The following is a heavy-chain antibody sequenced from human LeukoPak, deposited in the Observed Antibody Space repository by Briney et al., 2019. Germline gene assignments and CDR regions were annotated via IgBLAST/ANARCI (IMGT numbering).Heavy chain of an antibody. J-gene: IGHJ5*02. D-gene: IGHD3-3*01. CDR2: IIPIFGTA. V-gene: IGHV1-69*13. CDR3: ARVALDDFWSGPTHPNWFDP. CDR1: GYTFTGYY. Sequence: SVKVSCKASGYTFTGYYMHWVRQAPGEGLEWMGGIIPIFGTANYAQKFEGRVTITADESTSTAYMELSSLRSEDTAVYYCARVALDDFWSGPTHPNWFDPWGQGTLVTVSS.